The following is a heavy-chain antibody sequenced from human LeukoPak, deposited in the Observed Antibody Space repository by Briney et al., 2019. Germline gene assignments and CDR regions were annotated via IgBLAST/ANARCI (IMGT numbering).Heavy chain of an antibody. CDR3: AREGNYYYYMDV. CDR2: ISGSGGST. D-gene: IGHD3-10*01. CDR1: GFTFSSYA. V-gene: IGHV3-23*01. J-gene: IGHJ6*03. Sequence: GGSLRLSCTVSGFTFSSYAMSWVRQAPGKGLEWVSAISGSGGSTYYADSVKGRFTISRDNSKNTLYLQMNSLRAEDTAVYYCAREGNYYYYMDVWGKGTTVTVSS.